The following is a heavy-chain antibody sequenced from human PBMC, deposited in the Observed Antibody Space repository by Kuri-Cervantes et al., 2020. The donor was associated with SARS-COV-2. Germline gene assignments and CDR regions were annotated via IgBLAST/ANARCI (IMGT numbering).Heavy chain of an antibody. CDR3: ARDLGGKIAVAFYYYGMDV. D-gene: IGHD6-19*01. J-gene: IGHJ6*02. CDR1: GYTPTELS. CDR2: FDPEDGET. V-gene: IGHV1-24*01. Sequence: ASVKVSCKVSGYTPTELSIHWVRQAPGKGLEWMGGFDPEDGETIYAQKFQGRVTMTEDTSTDTAYMELRSLRSDDTAVYYCARDLGGKIAVAFYYYGMDVWGQGTTVTVSS.